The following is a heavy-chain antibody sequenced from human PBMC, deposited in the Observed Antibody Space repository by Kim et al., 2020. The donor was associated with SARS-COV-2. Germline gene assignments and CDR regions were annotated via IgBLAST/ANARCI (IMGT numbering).Heavy chain of an antibody. D-gene: IGHD6-19*01. CDR3: TSRAGQWLEGGQY. Sequence: GGSLRLSCAASGFTFSGSAMHWVRQASGKGLEWVGRIRSKANSYATAYAASVKGRFTISRDDSKNTAYLQMNSLKTEDTAVYYCTSRAGQWLEGGQYWGQGTLVTVSS. J-gene: IGHJ4*02. CDR1: GFTFSGSA. V-gene: IGHV3-73*01. CDR2: IRSKANSYAT.